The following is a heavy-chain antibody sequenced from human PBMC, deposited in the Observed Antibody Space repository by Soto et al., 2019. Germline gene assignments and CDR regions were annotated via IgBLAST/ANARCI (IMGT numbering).Heavy chain of an antibody. V-gene: IGHV3-43*01. J-gene: IGHJ4*02. CDR2: INRDGDNT. CDR1: GFTFDEYS. D-gene: IGHD1-1*01. Sequence: LRLSCAASGFTFDEYSMHWVRQAPGKGLEWVSLINRDGDNTYYADSVKGRFTISRDNSKNSLYLHMNSLRTEDTAFYYCVKVLTTSTWNDGIDSWGQGTLVTVSS. CDR3: VKVLTTSTWNDGIDS.